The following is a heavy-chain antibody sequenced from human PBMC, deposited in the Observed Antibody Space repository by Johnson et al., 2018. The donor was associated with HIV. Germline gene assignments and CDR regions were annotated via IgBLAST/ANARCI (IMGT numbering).Heavy chain of an antibody. CDR2: ISSSGSTI. CDR1: GFTFSDYY. D-gene: IGHD2-2*01. V-gene: IGHV3-11*04. J-gene: IGHJ3*02. Sequence: QMLLVESGGGVVQPGRSLRLSCAASGFTFSDYYMSWIRQAPGKGLEWVSYISSSGSTIYYADSVKGRFTISRDNAKNSLYLQMNSLRAEDTAVYYCARDLSVESYQLLSVFSYAFDIWGQGTMVTVSS. CDR3: ARDLSVESYQLLSVFSYAFDI.